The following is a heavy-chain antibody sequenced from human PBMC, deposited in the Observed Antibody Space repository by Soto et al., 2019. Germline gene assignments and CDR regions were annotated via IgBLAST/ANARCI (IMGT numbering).Heavy chain of an antibody. CDR2: IYYSGST. CDR3: ARDRYYGSGFYFDY. V-gene: IGHV4-59*01. Sequence: PSLTLCVTYTVAGGSISSYYGRCIRQPPGKGLEWIGYIYYSGSTNHNPSLKSRVTISVDTSKNQFSLKLSSVTAADTAVYYCARDRYYGSGFYFDYWGQGTLVTVSS. D-gene: IGHD3-10*01. J-gene: IGHJ4*02. CDR1: GGSISSYY.